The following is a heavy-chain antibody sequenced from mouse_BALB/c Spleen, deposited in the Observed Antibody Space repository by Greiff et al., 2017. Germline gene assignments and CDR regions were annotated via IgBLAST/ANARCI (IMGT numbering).Heavy chain of an antibody. V-gene: IGHV1-80*01. J-gene: IGHJ3*01. CDR1: GYAFSSYW. CDR2: IYPGGGYT. Sequence: QVQLQQSGAELVRPGSSVKISCKASGYAFSSYWMNWVKQRPGQGLEWIGDIYPGGGYTNYNEKFKGKATLTADTSSSTAYMQLSSLTSEDSAVYFCARRELLAYWGQGTLVTVSA. D-gene: IGHD6-1*01. CDR3: ARRELLAY.